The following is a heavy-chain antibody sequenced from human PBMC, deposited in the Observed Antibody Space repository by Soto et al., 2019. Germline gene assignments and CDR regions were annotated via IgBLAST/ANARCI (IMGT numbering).Heavy chain of an antibody. CDR3: ARRGVGAAATNWFDP. CDR1: GGSISSGSYY. J-gene: IGHJ5*02. V-gene: IGHV4-39*01. D-gene: IGHD3-16*01. CDR2: MYHGGTT. Sequence: SETLSLTCSVSGGSISSGSYYWGWIRQTPGRGLEWIASMYHGGTTYSNPSLKSRVTISVDTSKNQFSLRLTSATAADTAVYYCARRGVGAAATNWFDPRGQGTLVT.